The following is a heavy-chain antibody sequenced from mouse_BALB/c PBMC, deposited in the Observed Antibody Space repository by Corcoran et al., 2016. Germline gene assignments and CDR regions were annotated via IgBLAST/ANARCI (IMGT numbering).Heavy chain of an antibody. Sequence: EVQLQQSGAELVKPGASVKLSCTASGFNIKDTYMHWVKQRPEQGLEWIGRIDPANGNTKYDPKFQGKATITADTSSNTAYLQLSSLTSEDTAVYYWAKGGSRVIFDYWGQGTTLTVSS. V-gene: IGHV14-3*02. D-gene: IGHD1-2*01. CDR3: AKGGSRVIFDY. CDR1: GFNIKDTY. J-gene: IGHJ2*01. CDR2: IDPANGNT.